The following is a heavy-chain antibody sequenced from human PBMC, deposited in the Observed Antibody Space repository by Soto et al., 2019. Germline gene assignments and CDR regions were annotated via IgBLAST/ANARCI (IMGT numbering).Heavy chain of an antibody. CDR1: GFTFSSYW. V-gene: IGHV3-74*01. Sequence: GGSLRLSCAASGFTFSSYWMHWVRQAPGKGLVWVSRINSDGSTTTYADSVKGRFTISRDSAKNTLYLQMNSLRAEDTAVYYCVRVPTGDYAFSLDDYWGQGTPVTVSS. D-gene: IGHD4-17*01. CDR2: INSDGSTT. J-gene: IGHJ4*02. CDR3: VRVPTGDYAFSLDDY.